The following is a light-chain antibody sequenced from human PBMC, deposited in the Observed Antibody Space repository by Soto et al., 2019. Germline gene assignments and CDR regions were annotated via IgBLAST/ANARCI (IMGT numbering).Light chain of an antibody. CDR2: GAS. Sequence: EVVMTQSPSTLSGSPGERATLSCWASQSITSNLAWYQQKHGQAPSLPIYGASTRATDMPGRFSGRGYGTDFNLTISRLEAEDFAVYYCQQYGSSRWTFGQGTKVDIK. V-gene: IGKV3-20*01. CDR1: QSITSN. J-gene: IGKJ1*01. CDR3: QQYGSSRWT.